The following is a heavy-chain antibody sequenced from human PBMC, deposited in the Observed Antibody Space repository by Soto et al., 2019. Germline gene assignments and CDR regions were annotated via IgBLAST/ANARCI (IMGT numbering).Heavy chain of an antibody. D-gene: IGHD3-9*01. CDR2: IDPSGGST. J-gene: IGHJ5*02. V-gene: IGHV1-46*01. Sequence: QVQLVQSGAEVKKPGASVKVSCKASGYTFTNYYMHWVRQAPGHGLEWMGMIDPSGGSTTYAQKVQGRVSMTRDTSTSTVYIELSSLRSEDTAVYYCARDREYIDNFDWFDPWGEGTLVTVSS. CDR3: ARDREYIDNFDWFDP. CDR1: GYTFTNYY.